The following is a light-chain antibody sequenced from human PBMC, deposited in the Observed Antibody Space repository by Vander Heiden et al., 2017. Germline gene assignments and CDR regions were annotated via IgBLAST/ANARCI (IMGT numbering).Light chain of an antibody. CDR3: QQYNIYSPT. CDR2: DAS. Sequence: DIQMTQSPSTLSASVGDRVTITCRASQSISNWLAWYQQKPGKAPKLLIYDASSLQSGVPSRFSGSGSGTEFTLTISSLQPDDFATYYCQQYNIYSPTFGQGTKVEIK. V-gene: IGKV1-5*01. CDR1: QSISNW. J-gene: IGKJ1*01.